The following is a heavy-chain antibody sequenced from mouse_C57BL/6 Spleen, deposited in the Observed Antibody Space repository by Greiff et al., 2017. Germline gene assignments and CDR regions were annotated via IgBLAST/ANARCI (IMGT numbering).Heavy chain of an antibody. V-gene: IGHV1-69*01. Sequence: VQLKQPGAELVMPGASVKLSCKASGYTFTSYWMHWVKQRPGQGLEWIGEIDPSDSYTNYNQKFKGKSTLTVDKSSSTAYMQLSSLTSEDSAVYYCARKRLRGAMDYWGQGTSVTVSS. J-gene: IGHJ4*01. CDR3: ARKRLRGAMDY. D-gene: IGHD1-1*01. CDR2: IDPSDSYT. CDR1: GYTFTSYW.